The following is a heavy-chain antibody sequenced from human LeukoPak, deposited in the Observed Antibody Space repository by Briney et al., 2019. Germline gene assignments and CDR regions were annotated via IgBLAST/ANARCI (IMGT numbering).Heavy chain of an antibody. CDR1: GFTFSSYS. J-gene: IGHJ6*03. CDR2: ISSSSSYI. V-gene: IGHV3-21*01. D-gene: IGHD3-3*01. CDR3: ARVPYDFWSGLFSYYYYMDV. Sequence: GGSLRLSCAASGFTFSSYSMNWVRQAPGKGLEWVSSISSSSSYIYYADSVKGRFTVSRDNAKNSLYLQMNSLRAEDTAVYYCARVPYDFWSGLFSYYYYMDVWGKGTTVTVSS.